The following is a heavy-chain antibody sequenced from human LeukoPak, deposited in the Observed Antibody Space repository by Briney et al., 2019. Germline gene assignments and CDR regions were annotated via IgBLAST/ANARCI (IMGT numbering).Heavy chain of an antibody. Sequence: ASVKVSCKASGYTFTSYDINWVRQATGQGLEWMGWMNPNSGNTNYAQKLQGRVTMTTDTSTSTAYMELRSLRSDDTAVYYCARDKAYYYDSSGYYLDYWGQGTLVTVSS. CDR2: MNPNSGNT. CDR1: GYTFTSYD. CDR3: ARDKAYYYDSSGYYLDY. D-gene: IGHD3-22*01. J-gene: IGHJ4*02. V-gene: IGHV1-18*01.